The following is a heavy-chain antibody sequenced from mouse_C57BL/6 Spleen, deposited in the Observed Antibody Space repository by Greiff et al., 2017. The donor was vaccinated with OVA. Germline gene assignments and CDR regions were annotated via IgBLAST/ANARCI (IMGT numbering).Heavy chain of an antibody. CDR3: AREATVVAPYFDV. D-gene: IGHD1-1*01. CDR2: IYPGDGDT. J-gene: IGHJ1*03. CDR1: GYAFSSYW. Sequence: QVQLQQSGAELVKPGASVKISCKASGYAFSSYWMNWVKQRPGKGLEWIGQIYPGDGDTNYNGKFKGKATLTADKSSSTAYMQLSSLTSEDSAVYFGAREATVVAPYFDVWGTGTTVTVSS. V-gene: IGHV1-80*01.